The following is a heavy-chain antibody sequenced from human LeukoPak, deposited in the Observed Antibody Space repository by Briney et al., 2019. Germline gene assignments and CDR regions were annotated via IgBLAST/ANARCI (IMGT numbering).Heavy chain of an antibody. CDR2: ISAYNGNT. CDR1: GYTFTSYG. V-gene: IGHV1-18*01. CDR3: ARLHLRGYSGYDYGY. Sequence: ASVKVSCKASGYTFTSYGISWVRQAPGQGLEWMGWISAYNGNTNYAQKLQGRVTITADKSTSTAYMELSSLRSEDTAVYYCARLHLRGYSGYDYGYWGQGTLVTVSS. D-gene: IGHD5-12*01. J-gene: IGHJ4*02.